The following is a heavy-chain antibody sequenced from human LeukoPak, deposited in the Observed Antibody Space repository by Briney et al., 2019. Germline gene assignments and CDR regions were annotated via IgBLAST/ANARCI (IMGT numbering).Heavy chain of an antibody. CDR3: ARVPPGDSSGWYTFDY. Sequence: SETLSLTCTVSGGSISSSSYYWGWIRQPPGKGLEWIGSIYYSGSTYYNPSLKSRVTISVDTSKNQFSLKLSSVTAADTAVYYCARVPPGDSSGWYTFDYWGQGTLVTVSS. CDR2: IYYSGST. J-gene: IGHJ4*02. D-gene: IGHD6-19*01. V-gene: IGHV4-39*01. CDR1: GGSISSSSYY.